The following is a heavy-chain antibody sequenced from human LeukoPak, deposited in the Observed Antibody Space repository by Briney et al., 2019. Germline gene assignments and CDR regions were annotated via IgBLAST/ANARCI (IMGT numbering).Heavy chain of an antibody. V-gene: IGHV4-39*01. Sequence: SETLSLTCTVSGGSISSSSYYWGWIRQPPGKGLEWIGSIYYSGSTYYNPSLKSRGTISVDTSKNQFSLKLSSVTAADTAVYYCARIPRIAASGAHYYMDVWGKGTTVTVSS. D-gene: IGHD6-25*01. CDR1: GGSISSSSYY. CDR3: ARIPRIAASGAHYYMDV. CDR2: IYYSGST. J-gene: IGHJ6*03.